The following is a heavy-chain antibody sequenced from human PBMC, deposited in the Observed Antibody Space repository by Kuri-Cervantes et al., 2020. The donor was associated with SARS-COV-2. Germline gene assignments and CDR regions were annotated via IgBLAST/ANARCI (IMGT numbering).Heavy chain of an antibody. D-gene: IGHD1-26*01. J-gene: IGHJ4*02. V-gene: IGHV3-33*01. CDR2: IWYDGSNK. CDR3: ARGFRGGSYPIMDDY. Sequence: GGSLRLSCAASGFTFSSYGMHWVRQAPGKGLEWVAVIWYDGSNKYYAYSVKGRFTISRDNSKNTLYLQMNSRRAEDTAVYYCARGFRGGSYPIMDDYWGQGTLVTVSS. CDR1: GFTFSSYG.